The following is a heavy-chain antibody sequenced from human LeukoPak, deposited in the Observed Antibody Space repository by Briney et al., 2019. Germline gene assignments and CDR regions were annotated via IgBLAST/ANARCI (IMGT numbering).Heavy chain of an antibody. V-gene: IGHV3-23*01. CDR3: AKGTAYYSLGL. CDR2: ISGSGSNT. CDR1: GFTFSSYG. D-gene: IGHD3/OR15-3a*01. J-gene: IGHJ5*02. Sequence: GGSLRLSCAASGFTFSSYGMSWVRQAPGKGLEWVSHISGSGSNTYYAASVKGRFTISRDNSKNTLYLQKNSLRAEDTAMYYCAKGTAYYSLGLWGQGTLATVSS.